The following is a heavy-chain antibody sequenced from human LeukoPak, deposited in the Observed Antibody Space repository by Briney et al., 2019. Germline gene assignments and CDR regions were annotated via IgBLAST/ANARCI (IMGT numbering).Heavy chain of an antibody. V-gene: IGHV3-7*01. Sequence: GGSLRLSCAASGFTFSSYWMSWVRQAPGKGLEWVANIKQDGSEKYYVDSVKGRFTISRDNDKNSLYLQMNSLRAEDTAVYYCARDNPTYYDFWSGYLRYNWFDPWGQGTLVTVSS. CDR3: ARDNPTYYDFWSGYLRYNWFDP. CDR1: GFTFSSYW. J-gene: IGHJ5*02. CDR2: IKQDGSEK. D-gene: IGHD3-3*01.